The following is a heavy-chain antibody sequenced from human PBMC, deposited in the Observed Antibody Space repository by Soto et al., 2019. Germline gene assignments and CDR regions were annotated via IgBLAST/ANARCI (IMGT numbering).Heavy chain of an antibody. CDR3: ARVHIPVYGPGPDYFGS. J-gene: IGHJ4*02. Sequence: QVHLQHWGAGLLKPSETLSLTCGVYGGSLRGSYWSWLRQPPGKALEWLGKVTHSGSTTFNPPLKSRVSVSVDTSDNPFSLKLTSVTAADTAVYYCARVHIPVYGPGPDYFGSWGQGTLVTVSS. CDR2: VTHSGST. CDR1: GGSLRGSY. V-gene: IGHV4-34*02. D-gene: IGHD2-21*01.